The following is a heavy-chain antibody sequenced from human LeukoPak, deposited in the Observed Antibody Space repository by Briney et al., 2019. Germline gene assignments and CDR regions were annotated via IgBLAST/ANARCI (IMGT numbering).Heavy chain of an antibody. J-gene: IGHJ4*02. CDR3: ALSAEKQLVYFDF. CDR1: VDTFSNYD. CDR2: IIPVFDTA. V-gene: IGHV1-69*05. Sequence: GASVKVSCKASVDTFSNYDVTWVRQAPGQGLEWMGRIIPVFDTAKYAQNFQGRVTMTTDESSSTAYMELYSLRSEDTAVYYCALSAEKQLVYFDFWGQGTLVTVSS. D-gene: IGHD6-13*01.